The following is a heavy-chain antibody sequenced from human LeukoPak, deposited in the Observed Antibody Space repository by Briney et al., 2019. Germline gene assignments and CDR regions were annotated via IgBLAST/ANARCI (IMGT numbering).Heavy chain of an antibody. CDR3: ARDRGGSAFDI. D-gene: IGHD3-10*01. CDR1: GFTFRSYW. V-gene: IGHV3-74*01. J-gene: IGHJ3*02. CDR2: INSDGGST. Sequence: HGGSLRLSCAPSGFTFRSYWMHWVRQAPGKGLVWVSRINSDGGSTSYADSVKGRFTISRDNAKNTLYLQMNSLRAEDTAVYHCARDRGGSAFDILGQGTMVTVSS.